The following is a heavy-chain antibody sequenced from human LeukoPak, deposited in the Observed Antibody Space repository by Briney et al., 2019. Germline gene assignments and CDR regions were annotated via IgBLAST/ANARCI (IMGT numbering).Heavy chain of an antibody. J-gene: IGHJ4*02. Sequence: SQTLSLTCTVSGGSISSSDYYWRWIRQPPGKGLEWIGYIYYSGSTYYNPSLKSRVTISVDTSKNQFSLKLSSVTAADTAVYYCAREIKTTVTPSFDYGGQGTLVTVS. D-gene: IGHD4-17*01. CDR2: IYYSGST. V-gene: IGHV4-30-4*01. CDR1: GGSISSSDYY. CDR3: AREIKTTVTPSFDY.